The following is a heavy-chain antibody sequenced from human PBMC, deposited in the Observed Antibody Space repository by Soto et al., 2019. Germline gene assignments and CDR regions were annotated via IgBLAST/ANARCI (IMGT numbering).Heavy chain of an antibody. V-gene: IGHV5-51*01. J-gene: IGHJ5*02. CDR1: GYTFTNYW. CDR2: IYPGDSET. Sequence: EVQLVQSGAEVKKAGESLKISCKASGYTFTNYWIGWVRQKPGKGLEWMGIIYPGDSETNYSPSFQGQVTMSADKSINTVELQWSSLRASGTAMYYCARLGHPIIEGAIKAMSSPDTWCQGTLVTVSS. CDR3: ARLGHPIIEGAIKAMSSPDT. D-gene: IGHD3-10*01.